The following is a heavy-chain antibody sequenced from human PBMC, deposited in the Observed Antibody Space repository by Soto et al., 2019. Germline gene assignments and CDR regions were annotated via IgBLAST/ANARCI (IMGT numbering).Heavy chain of an antibody. CDR3: ARGNDIVVVPAAMVGWFDP. V-gene: IGHV4-34*01. CDR1: GGSFSGYY. CDR2: INHSGST. Sequence: QVQLQQWGAGLLKPSETLSLTCAVYGGSFSGYYWSWIRQPPGKGLEWIGEINHSGSTNYNPSLKSRVTISVDTSKNQFSLKLSAVTAADTAVYYCARGNDIVVVPAAMVGWFDPWGQGTLVTVSS. J-gene: IGHJ5*02. D-gene: IGHD2-2*01.